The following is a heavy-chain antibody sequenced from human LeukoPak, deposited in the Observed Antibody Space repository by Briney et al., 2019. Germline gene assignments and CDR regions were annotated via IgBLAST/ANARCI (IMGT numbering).Heavy chain of an antibody. J-gene: IGHJ6*02. Sequence: GASVKVSCKASGYTFTSYGISWVRQAPGQGLEWMGGIIPIFGTANYAQKFQGRVTITADESTSTAYMELSSLRSEDTAVYYCARVDTAMVTRYYYYGMDVWGQGTTVTVSS. CDR1: GYTFTSYG. D-gene: IGHD5-18*01. V-gene: IGHV1-69*13. CDR3: ARVDTAMVTRYYYYGMDV. CDR2: IIPIFGTA.